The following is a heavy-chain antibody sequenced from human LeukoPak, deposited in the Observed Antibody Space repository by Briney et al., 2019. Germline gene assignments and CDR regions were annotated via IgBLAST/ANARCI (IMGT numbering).Heavy chain of an antibody. D-gene: IGHD5-18*01. CDR3: ARDRVFVDTAIVSPIQYFDY. V-gene: IGHV1-18*01. CDR2: ISAYNGNT. Sequence: ASVKVSCKTSGYTFASYGISWVRQAPGQGLEWMGCISAYNGNTNYAQKFQGRVTMTTGTSTSIAYMELRSLRSDDTAVYYCARDRVFVDTAIVSPIQYFDYWGQGTLVTVSS. CDR1: GYTFASYG. J-gene: IGHJ4*02.